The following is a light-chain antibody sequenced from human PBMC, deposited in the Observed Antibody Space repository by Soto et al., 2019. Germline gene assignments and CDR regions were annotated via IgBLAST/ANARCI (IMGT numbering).Light chain of an antibody. Sequence: SYELTQPPSVSVAPGETATFSCGGDDIGTRSVHWHQQKPRQAPVLVIYRDRNRPTGLPDRFSGSNSGNTATLTITRVEDGEEGDYYCQVWDRTTDPRVVFGGGTKVTVL. CDR3: QVWDRTTDPRVV. CDR2: RDR. CDR1: DIGTRS. J-gene: IGLJ2*01. V-gene: IGLV3-21*02.